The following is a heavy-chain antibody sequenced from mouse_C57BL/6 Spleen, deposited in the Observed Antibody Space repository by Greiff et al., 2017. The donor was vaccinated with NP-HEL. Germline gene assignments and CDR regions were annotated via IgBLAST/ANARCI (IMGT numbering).Heavy chain of an antibody. Sequence: QVQLKESGAELARPGASVKMSCKASGYTFTSYTMHWVKQRPGPGLEWIGYINPSSGYTKYNQKFKDKATLTADKSSSTAYMQLSSLTSEDSAVYYCARWGVYDYDATAWYFDVWGTGTTVTVSS. D-gene: IGHD2-4*01. J-gene: IGHJ1*03. CDR2: INPSSGYT. CDR3: ARWGVYDYDATAWYFDV. CDR1: GYTFTSYT. V-gene: IGHV1-4*01.